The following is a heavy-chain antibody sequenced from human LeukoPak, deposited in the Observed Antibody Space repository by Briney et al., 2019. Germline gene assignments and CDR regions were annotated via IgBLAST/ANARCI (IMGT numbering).Heavy chain of an antibody. D-gene: IGHD3-9*01. CDR2: IYPGDSHT. CDR3: TRSPDIDILTGYSRYYFDY. J-gene: IGHJ4*02. V-gene: IGHV5-51*01. Sequence: GESLKISCKGSGYSFTSYWIGWVRQLPGNGLEWMGVIYPGDSHTKYSPSFQGQGTISADKSISTAYLHWNSLKASNTAIYYCTRSPDIDILTGYSRYYFDYWGQGTLVTVTS. CDR1: GYSFTSYW.